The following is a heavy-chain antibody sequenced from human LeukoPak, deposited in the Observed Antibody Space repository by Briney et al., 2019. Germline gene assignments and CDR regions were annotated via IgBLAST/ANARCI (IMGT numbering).Heavy chain of an antibody. CDR1: GFTFSTNA. D-gene: IGHD3-9*01. CDR2: ISGSGAST. Sequence: PGGSLRLSCLTSGFTFSTNAMSWVRQAPGKGLEWISGISGSGASTYYADSVTGRFTISRDNSRNTLYLQMNSLRGDDTAVYYCAKAQYYDILTGYSFFDYWGQGTLVTVSS. CDR3: AKAQYYDILTGYSFFDY. J-gene: IGHJ4*02. V-gene: IGHV3-23*01.